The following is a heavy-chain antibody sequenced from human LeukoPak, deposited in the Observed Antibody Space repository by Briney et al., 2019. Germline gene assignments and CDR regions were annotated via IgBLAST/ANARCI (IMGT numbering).Heavy chain of an antibody. D-gene: IGHD5-12*01. Sequence: SETLSLTCAVYGASFSDFHWTWIRQSPGKGLEWIGEINHNNYNPSLKSRVTISLDTSKNQISLNLTSVTAAGTAVYYCVKGRRXXXXTRGNRFYYYMDVWGKGTTVIVSS. J-gene: IGHJ6*03. CDR1: GASFSDFH. CDR2: INHN. V-gene: IGHV4-34*01. CDR3: VKGRRXXXXTRGNRFYYYMDV.